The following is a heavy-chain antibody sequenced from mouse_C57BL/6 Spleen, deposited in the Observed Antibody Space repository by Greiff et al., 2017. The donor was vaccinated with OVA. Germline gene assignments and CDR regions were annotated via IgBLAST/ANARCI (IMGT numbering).Heavy chain of an antibody. CDR1: GYTFTSYG. CDR3: ARLTTVVATDYFDY. V-gene: IGHV1-81*01. Sequence: QVQLKQSGAELARPGASVKLSCKASGYTFTSYGISWVKQRTGQGLEWIGEIYPRSGNTYYNEKFKGKATLTADKSSSTAYMELRSLTSEDSAVYFCARLTTVVATDYFDYWGQGTTLTVSS. CDR2: IYPRSGNT. D-gene: IGHD1-1*01. J-gene: IGHJ2*01.